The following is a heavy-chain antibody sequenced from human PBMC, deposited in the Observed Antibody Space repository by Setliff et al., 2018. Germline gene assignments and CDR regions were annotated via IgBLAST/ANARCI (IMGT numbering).Heavy chain of an antibody. CDR1: DFSVSSNYY. D-gene: IGHD2-21*01. CDR2: VYYSGST. V-gene: IGHV4-38-2*01. CDR3: VRVPAFGGIVGTHGVDY. Sequence: PSETLSLTCAVSDFSVSSNYYWGWIRQPPGKGLEWIANVYYSGSTYHNPSLKSRVTISLDTSKNQFSLKLTSVTAADTAVYFCVRVPAFGGIVGTHGVDYWGQGTLVTVSS. J-gene: IGHJ4*02.